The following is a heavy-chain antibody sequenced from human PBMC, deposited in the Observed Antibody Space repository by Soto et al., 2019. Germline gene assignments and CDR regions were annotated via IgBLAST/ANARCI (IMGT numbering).Heavy chain of an antibody. CDR1: GGSIRSSSYY. J-gene: IGHJ5*02. Sequence: PSETLSLTCTVSGGSIRSSSYYWGWIRQPPGKGLEWIGSIYYSGSTYYNPSLKSRVTISVDTSKNKFSLKMSSVTAADTAVYYCDLSIAAAGTWAGWFDPWGQGTLVTVS. D-gene: IGHD6-13*01. V-gene: IGHV4-39*01. CDR3: DLSIAAAGTWAGWFDP. CDR2: IYYSGST.